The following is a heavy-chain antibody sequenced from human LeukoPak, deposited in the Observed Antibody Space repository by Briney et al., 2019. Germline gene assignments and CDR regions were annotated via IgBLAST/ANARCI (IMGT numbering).Heavy chain of an antibody. J-gene: IGHJ5*02. D-gene: IGHD3-3*01. Sequence: SETLSLTCTVSGGSISSSSYYWGWIRQPPGKGLEWIGSIYYSGSTYYNPSLKSRVTISVDTPKNQFSLKLSSVTAADTAVYYCARYTIFGVVPFDPWGQGTLVTVSS. CDR2: IYYSGST. V-gene: IGHV4-39*07. CDR3: ARYTIFGVVPFDP. CDR1: GGSISSSSYY.